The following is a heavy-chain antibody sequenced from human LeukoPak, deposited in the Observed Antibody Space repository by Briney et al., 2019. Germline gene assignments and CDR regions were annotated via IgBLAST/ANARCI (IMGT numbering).Heavy chain of an antibody. J-gene: IGHJ4*02. Sequence: GGSLRLSCATSGFTFSRYWMSWVRQAPGKGPEWVANIDQDGSNKNYVDSVRGRFTISRDDARNSLFLQMNSLRAEDTAMYYCARVDYTDEGWGYWGQGTLVTVSS. CDR1: GFTFSRYW. V-gene: IGHV3-7*01. CDR3: ARVDYTDEGWGY. CDR2: IDQDGSNK. D-gene: IGHD4-11*01.